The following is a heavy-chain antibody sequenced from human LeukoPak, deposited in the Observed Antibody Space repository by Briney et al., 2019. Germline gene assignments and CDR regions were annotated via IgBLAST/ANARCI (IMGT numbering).Heavy chain of an antibody. D-gene: IGHD5-12*01. J-gene: IGHJ4*02. V-gene: IGHV3-7*05. CDR3: ARDSGYNAFDY. CDR2: INQDGSAK. Sequence: PGGSLRLSCADSGFLFSNSWMAWVRQAPGRGLEWLANINQDGSAKTCVDSVKGRFTISRDNAKNSLYLQMSSLRAEDTAMYYCARDSGYNAFDYWGQGTLVTVSS. CDR1: GFLFSNSW.